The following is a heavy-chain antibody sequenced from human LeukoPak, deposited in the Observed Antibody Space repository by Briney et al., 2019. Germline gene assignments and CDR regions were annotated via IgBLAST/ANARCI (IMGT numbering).Heavy chain of an antibody. D-gene: IGHD5-18*01. CDR2: IYYSGST. CDR3: ARQGRGYSYGCFDY. J-gene: IGHJ4*02. CDR1: GGSISSYY. V-gene: IGHV4-59*08. Sequence: SETLSLTCTVSGGSISSYYWSWIRQPPGKGLEWIGYIYYSGSTNYNPSLKSRVTISVDTSKNQFSLKLSSVTAADTAVYYCARQGRGYSYGCFDYWGQGTLVTVSS.